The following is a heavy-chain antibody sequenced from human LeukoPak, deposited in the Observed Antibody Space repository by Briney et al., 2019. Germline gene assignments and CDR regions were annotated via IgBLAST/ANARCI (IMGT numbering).Heavy chain of an antibody. CDR3: AREPDA. J-gene: IGHJ5*02. CDR1: GGSISGSRYD. Sequence: SQTLSLTCSVSGGSISGSRYDWGWIRQPPAKGLEWVATVNDGGSALYNPSLRSRTTISVDTSKNQFSLRLTSVTAADTAVYYCAREPDAWGQGTLVTVSS. CDR2: VNDGGSA. V-gene: IGHV4-39*07.